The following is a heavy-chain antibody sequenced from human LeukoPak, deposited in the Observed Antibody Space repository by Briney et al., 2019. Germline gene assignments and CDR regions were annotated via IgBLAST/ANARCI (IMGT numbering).Heavy chain of an antibody. J-gene: IGHJ4*02. V-gene: IGHV3-23*01. CDR1: GFTLKTFG. Sequence: GGSLRLSCAASGFTLKTFGMIWVRQAPGKGLEWVSSISYNIGKTFYADSVRGRFTISRDNSENTLYLQMNSLRAEDTALYYCARDPFDSHVTPRHKFDYWGQGTLVTVSS. CDR3: ARDPFDSHVTPRHKFDY. CDR2: ISYNIGKT. D-gene: IGHD2-15*01.